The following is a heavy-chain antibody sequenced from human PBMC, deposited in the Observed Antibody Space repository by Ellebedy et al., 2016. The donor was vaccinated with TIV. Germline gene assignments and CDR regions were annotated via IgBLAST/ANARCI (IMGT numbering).Heavy chain of an antibody. CDR3: ARGGGSSSWYRGADRGFEY. CDR1: GFTFSSYG. Sequence: GESPKISXAASGFTFSSYGMHWVRQAPGKGLEWVAVIWYDGSNKYYADSVKGRFTISRDNSKNTLYLQMNSLRAEDTAVYYCARGGGSSSWYRGADRGFEYWGQGTLVTVSS. CDR2: IWYDGSNK. V-gene: IGHV3-33*01. J-gene: IGHJ4*02. D-gene: IGHD6-13*01.